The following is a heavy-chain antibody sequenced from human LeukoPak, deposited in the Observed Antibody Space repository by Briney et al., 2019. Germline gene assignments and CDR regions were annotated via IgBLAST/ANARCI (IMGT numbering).Heavy chain of an antibody. D-gene: IGHD2-2*01. Sequence: PGGSLRLSCAASGFTFSDYYMSWIRQAPGKGLEWVSYISRSSSYTNYAGSVKGRFTISRDNAKNSLYLQMNSLRAEDTAVYYCARGGCSSTSCPLDYWGQGTLVTVSS. V-gene: IGHV3-11*06. J-gene: IGHJ4*02. CDR3: ARGGCSSTSCPLDY. CDR2: ISRSSSYT. CDR1: GFTFSDYY.